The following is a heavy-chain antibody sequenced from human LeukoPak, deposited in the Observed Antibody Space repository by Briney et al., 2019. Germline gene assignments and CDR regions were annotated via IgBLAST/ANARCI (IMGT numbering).Heavy chain of an antibody. CDR3: ARGASGSGSSPKYYYYYMDV. CDR2: INHSGST. CDR1: GGSFSGYY. J-gene: IGHJ6*03. D-gene: IGHD3-10*01. V-gene: IGHV4-34*01. Sequence: SETLSLTCAVYGGSFSGYYWSWIRQPPGKGLEWIGEINHSGSTNYNPSLKSRVTISVDTSKNQFSLKLSSVAAADTAVYYCARGASGSGSSPKYYYYYMDVWGKGTTVTVSS.